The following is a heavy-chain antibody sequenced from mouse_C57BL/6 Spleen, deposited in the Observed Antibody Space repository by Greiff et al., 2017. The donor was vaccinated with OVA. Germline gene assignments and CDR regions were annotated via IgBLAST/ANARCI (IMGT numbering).Heavy chain of an antibody. J-gene: IGHJ3*01. V-gene: IGHV5-9*01. D-gene: IGHD1-1*01. CDR2: ISGGGGNT. CDR1: GFTFSSYT. Sequence: EVQRVESGGGLVKPGGSLKLSCAASGFTFSSYTMSWVRQTPEKRLEWVATISGGGGNTYYPDSVKGRFTISRDNAKNTLYLQMSSLRSEDTALYYCASPAITTVVPFAYWGQGTLVTVSA. CDR3: ASPAITTVVPFAY.